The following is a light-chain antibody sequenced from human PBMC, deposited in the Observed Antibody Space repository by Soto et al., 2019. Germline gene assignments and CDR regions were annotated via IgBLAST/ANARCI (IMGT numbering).Light chain of an antibody. CDR1: QSVSSY. J-gene: IGKJ1*01. Sequence: EIVLTQSPVPLSLSPGERAALSCRASQSVSSYLAWYQQKPGQAPRRLIYDASNRATGIPARFSGSGSGTDFTLTISSLEPEDVAVSYCQDRSNAPPWTVGQGTAVEIK. CDR3: QDRSNAPPWT. V-gene: IGKV3-11*01. CDR2: DAS.